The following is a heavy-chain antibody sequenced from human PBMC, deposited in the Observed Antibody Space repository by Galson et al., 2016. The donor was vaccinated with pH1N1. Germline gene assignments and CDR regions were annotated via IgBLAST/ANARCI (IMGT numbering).Heavy chain of an antibody. V-gene: IGHV1-69*13. CDR1: GGSFSSQT. CDR3: AREDYYDTDLSDWYFDL. CDR2: IIPIFGTS. D-gene: IGHD3-22*01. Sequence: SVKVSCKASGGSFSSQTISWVRQAPGQGLEWMGGIIPIFGTSKYAQKFQGRVTITADESTTTAYMELSRLISEDTAVYYCAREDYYDTDLSDWYFDLWGRGTLVTVSS. J-gene: IGHJ2*01.